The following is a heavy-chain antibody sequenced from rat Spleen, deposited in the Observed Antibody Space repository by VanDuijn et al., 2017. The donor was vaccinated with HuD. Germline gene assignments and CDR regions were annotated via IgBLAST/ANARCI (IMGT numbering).Heavy chain of an antibody. CDR1: GFTFSDYA. D-gene: IGHD1-4*01. CDR2: IIYDGSNT. CDR3: VRLFTGIPRDWFAY. V-gene: IGHV5-17*01. Sequence: EVQLVESDGGLVQPGRSLKLSCAASGFTFSDYAMAWVRQAPKKGLEWVATIIYDGSNTYYRDSVKGRFTISRDNAKSTLYLQMDSLRSEDTATYYCVRLFTGIPRDWFAYWGQGTLVTVSS. J-gene: IGHJ3*01.